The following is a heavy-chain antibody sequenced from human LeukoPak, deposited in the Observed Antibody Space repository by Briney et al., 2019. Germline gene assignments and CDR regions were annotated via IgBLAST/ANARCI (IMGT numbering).Heavy chain of an antibody. D-gene: IGHD6-19*01. CDR3: ARAIGGYSSGFKPDY. J-gene: IGHJ4*02. Sequence: SETLSLTCTVSGDSVSSTSYYWGWIRQPPGKGLEWIGSIYYSGSTYYNPSLKSRVTISVDTSKNQFSLKLSSVTAADTAVYYCARAIGGYSSGFKPDYWGQGTLVTVSS. CDR2: IYYSGST. V-gene: IGHV4-39*01. CDR1: GDSVSSTSYY.